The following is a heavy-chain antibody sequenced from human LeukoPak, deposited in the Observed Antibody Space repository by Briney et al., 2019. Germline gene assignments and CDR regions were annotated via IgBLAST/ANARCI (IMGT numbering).Heavy chain of an antibody. J-gene: IGHJ4*02. CDR3: ARDSYSGYDPFDY. CDR2: IKQDGSEK. CDR1: GVTFSSYW. Sequence: PGGSLRLSCAASGVTFSSYWMSWVRQAPGKGLEWVANIKQDGSEKYYVDSVKGRFTISRDNAKNSLYLQMNSLRAEDTAVYYCARDSYSGYDPFDYWGQGTLVTVSS. D-gene: IGHD5-12*01. V-gene: IGHV3-7*01.